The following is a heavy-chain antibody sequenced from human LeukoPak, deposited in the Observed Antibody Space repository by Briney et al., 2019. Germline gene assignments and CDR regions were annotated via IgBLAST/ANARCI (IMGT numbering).Heavy chain of an antibody. Sequence: SSETLSLTCAVYGGSFSGYYWSWIRQPPGKGLEWIGKINHSGSTNYNPSLKSRVTISVDTSKNQFSLKLSSVTAADTAVYYCARGPSIQLWSDPYYYYGMDVWGQGTTVTVSS. V-gene: IGHV4-34*01. CDR1: GGSFSGYY. D-gene: IGHD5-18*01. CDR3: ARGPSIQLWSDPYYYYGMDV. J-gene: IGHJ6*02. CDR2: INHSGST.